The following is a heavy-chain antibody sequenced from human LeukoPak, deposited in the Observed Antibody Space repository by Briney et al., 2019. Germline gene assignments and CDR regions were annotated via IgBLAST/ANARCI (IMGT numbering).Heavy chain of an antibody. V-gene: IGHV1-2*02. CDR2: INPNSGGT. CDR1: GYSFTGYY. D-gene: IGHD3-22*01. CDR3: ARTYYYDSSGSFDY. J-gene: IGHJ4*02. Sequence: ASVKVSCKASGYSFTGYYMHWVRQAPGLGHEWMGWINPNSGGTNYAQKFQGRVTMTRDTSISTAYMELSGLRSDDTAVYYCARTYYYDSSGSFDYWGQGTLVTVSS.